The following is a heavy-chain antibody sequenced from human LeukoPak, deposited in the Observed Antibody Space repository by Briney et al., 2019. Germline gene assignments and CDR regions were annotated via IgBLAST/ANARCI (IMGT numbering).Heavy chain of an antibody. CDR1: GFTFSSYH. D-gene: IGHD2-15*01. J-gene: IGHJ4*01. CDR3: AKAGDGGVYPNFDY. Sequence: PGGSLRLSCAASGFTFSSYHMNWVRQAPGKGLEWVSYISIFSSTIYYADSVKGRFTISRDDAKNSLYLQMNSLRVEDTAVYYCAKAGDGGVYPNFDYWGHGSLVTVSS. V-gene: IGHV3-48*01. CDR2: ISIFSSTI.